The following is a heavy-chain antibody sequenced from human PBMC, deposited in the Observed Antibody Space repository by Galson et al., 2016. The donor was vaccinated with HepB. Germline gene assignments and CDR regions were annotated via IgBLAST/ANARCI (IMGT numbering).Heavy chain of an antibody. CDR3: ARLNGDYYHNYYYYGMDV. V-gene: IGHV4-4*02. CDR2: IYRSGTT. D-gene: IGHD4-17*01. CDR1: GGSISSSHW. Sequence: SETLSLTCAVSGGSISSSHWWSWVRQPPGKGLEWIGDIYRSGTTKYNPSLQSRVTISVDKSQDQFSLNLTSVTAADTAVYYCARLNGDYYHNYYYYGMDVWGQGTTVTVSS. J-gene: IGHJ6*02.